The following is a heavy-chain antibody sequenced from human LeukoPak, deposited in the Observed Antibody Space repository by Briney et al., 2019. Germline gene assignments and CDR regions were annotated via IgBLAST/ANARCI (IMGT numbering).Heavy chain of an antibody. CDR3: ANMHYGDPNFDY. D-gene: IGHD4-17*01. CDR1: GFTFSSYA. CDR2: ISGSGGST. V-gene: IGHV3-23*01. Sequence: GGSLRLSCAASGFTFSSYAMSWVRQAPGKGLEWVSAISGSGGSTYYADSVKGRFTISRDNSKNTLYLQMNSLRAEDTAVYHCANMHYGDPNFDYWGQGTLVTVSS. J-gene: IGHJ4*02.